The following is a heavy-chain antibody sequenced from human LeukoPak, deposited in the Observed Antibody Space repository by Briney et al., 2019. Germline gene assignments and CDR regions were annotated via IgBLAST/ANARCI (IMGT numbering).Heavy chain of an antibody. CDR2: INEDGSTT. CDR3: ARLSSGGDYFSH. Sequence: GGSLRLSCAASGFTFSSNWMHWVRQAPGKGLVWVSRINEDGSTTNYADSVKGRFTISRDNSKNTLYLQMNSLRAEDTAVYYCARLSSGGDYFSHWGQGTLVTVSS. CDR1: GFTFSSNW. V-gene: IGHV3-74*01. D-gene: IGHD4-17*01. J-gene: IGHJ4*02.